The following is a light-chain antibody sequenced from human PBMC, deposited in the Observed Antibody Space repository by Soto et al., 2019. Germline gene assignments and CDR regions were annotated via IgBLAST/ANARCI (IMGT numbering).Light chain of an antibody. J-gene: IGKJ1*01. CDR1: QSVSVN. CDR2: AES. Sequence: ELVMTQSPATLSVSPGGSATLSCRASQSVSVNSLAWYQQKGGQAPRLLIYAESTRATGIPDRFSGSGSGTELTLTISSLQSEDFAVYYCQKYNNWPWTFGQGTKVDIK. CDR3: QKYNNWPWT. V-gene: IGKV3-15*01.